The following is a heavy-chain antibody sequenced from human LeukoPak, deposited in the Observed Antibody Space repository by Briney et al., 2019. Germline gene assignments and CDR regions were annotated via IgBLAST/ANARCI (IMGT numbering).Heavy chain of an antibody. Sequence: ASVKVSCKAAGYTFTSYTMHWGRQAPGQRHEWMGWINAGNGNTKYSQKFQGRVTITRDTSASTAYMELSSLRSEDTAVYYCARDVVVAAKGRNYFDYWGQGTLVTVSS. J-gene: IGHJ4*02. CDR3: ARDVVVAAKGRNYFDY. CDR2: INAGNGNT. V-gene: IGHV1-3*01. D-gene: IGHD2-15*01. CDR1: GYTFTSYT.